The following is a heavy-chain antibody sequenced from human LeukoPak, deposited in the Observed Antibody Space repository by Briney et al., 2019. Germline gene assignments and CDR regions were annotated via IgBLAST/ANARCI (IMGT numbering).Heavy chain of an antibody. CDR2: ISYDGSNK. Sequence: GSLRLSCAASGFTFSSYAMHWVRQAPGKGLEWVAVISYDGSNKYYADSVKGRFTISRDNSKNTLYLQMNSLRAEDTALYYCAKDISYYYDSSGFNWFDPWGQGTLVTVSS. D-gene: IGHD3-22*01. J-gene: IGHJ5*02. CDR3: AKDISYYYDSSGFNWFDP. CDR1: GFTFSSYA. V-gene: IGHV3-30-3*01.